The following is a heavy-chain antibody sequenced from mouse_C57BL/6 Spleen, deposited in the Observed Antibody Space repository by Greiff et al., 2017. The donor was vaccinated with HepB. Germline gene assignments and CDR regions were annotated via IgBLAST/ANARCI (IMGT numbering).Heavy chain of an antibody. CDR3: ARNYGSSHPFAY. CDR2: IDPSDSET. J-gene: IGHJ3*01. D-gene: IGHD1-1*01. CDR1: GYTFTSYW. V-gene: IGHV1-52*01. Sequence: QVQLQQPGAELVRPGSSVKLSCKASGYTFTSYWMHWVKQRPIQGLEWIGNIDPSDSETHYNQKFKDKATLTVDKSSSTAYMQLSSLTSEDAAVYYCARNYGSSHPFAYWGQGTLVTVSA.